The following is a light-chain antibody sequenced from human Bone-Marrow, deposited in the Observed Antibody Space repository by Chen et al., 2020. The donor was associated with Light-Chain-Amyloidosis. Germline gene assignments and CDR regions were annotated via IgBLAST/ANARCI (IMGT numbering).Light chain of an antibody. V-gene: IGLV3-25*03. CDR2: KDS. Sequence: YEPTQPPSVSVSPGQTARITCSGDALPDQYAYWYQQKAGQAPVLVINKDSERPSGIPERVSGSSSGTTVTLTISGVQAEDEAVYYCQSADSTGIYRVFGGGTKLTVL. J-gene: IGLJ3*02. CDR1: ALPDQY. CDR3: QSADSTGIYRV.